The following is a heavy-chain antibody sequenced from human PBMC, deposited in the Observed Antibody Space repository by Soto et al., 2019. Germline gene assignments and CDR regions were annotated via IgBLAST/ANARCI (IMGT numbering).Heavy chain of an antibody. D-gene: IGHD3-10*01. J-gene: IGHJ4*02. CDR1: GGSISSYY. CDR2: IYNSGST. Sequence: QVQLQESGPGLVKPSETLSLTCTVSGGSISSYYWTWIRQPPGKGLEWIGFIYNSGSTHYNPSLRSRVAISVDTSENHFSLKLRSVTAADTAVYYCASMGYHYGSGSYPLDYWGQGTLVTVSS. V-gene: IGHV4-59*08. CDR3: ASMGYHYGSGSYPLDY.